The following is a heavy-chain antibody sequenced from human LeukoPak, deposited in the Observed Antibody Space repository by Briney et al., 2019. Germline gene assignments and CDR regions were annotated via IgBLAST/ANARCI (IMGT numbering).Heavy chain of an antibody. CDR3: ARDDCGGSCYSDY. CDR2: IIPLFGTA. Sequence: ASVKVSCKASGGTFSSYAISWVRQAPGQGLEWLGGIIPLFGTANYAQKFQGRVTITTDESTSTAYMELSALTSEDTAVYFCARDDCGGSCYSDYWGQGTLVIVSS. V-gene: IGHV1-69*05. J-gene: IGHJ4*02. CDR1: GGTFSSYA. D-gene: IGHD2-21*01.